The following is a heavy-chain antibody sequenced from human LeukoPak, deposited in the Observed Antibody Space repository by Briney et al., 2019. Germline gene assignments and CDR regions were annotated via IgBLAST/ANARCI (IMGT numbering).Heavy chain of an antibody. J-gene: IGHJ4*02. D-gene: IGHD6-19*01. Sequence: ASVKVSCKGSGYTFTNYGISWVRQAPGQGLEWVGWISTYKDNANYAQKLQGRVTMTTDTSTSTAYMELRSLRSDDTAVYYCARDFGSGWSQFDYWGQGTLVTVSS. CDR3: ARDFGSGWSQFDY. CDR2: ISTYKDNA. CDR1: GYTFTNYG. V-gene: IGHV1-18*01.